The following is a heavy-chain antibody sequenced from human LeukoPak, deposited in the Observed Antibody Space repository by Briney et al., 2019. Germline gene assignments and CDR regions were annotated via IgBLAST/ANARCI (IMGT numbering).Heavy chain of an antibody. D-gene: IGHD1-26*01. CDR3: GMSGDRVPLQDDVFDV. V-gene: IGHV5-51*01. CDR2: IYPGDSGP. Sequence: GESLKISCKVSGYSFTSYCIGWVRQMPGKGLGGMGIIYPGDSGPTYSPSFQGQVTISVDKSINTAYLQWSSLQASDTAMYYCGMSGDRVPLQDDVFDVWGQGTMVTVST. CDR1: GYSFTSYC. J-gene: IGHJ3*01.